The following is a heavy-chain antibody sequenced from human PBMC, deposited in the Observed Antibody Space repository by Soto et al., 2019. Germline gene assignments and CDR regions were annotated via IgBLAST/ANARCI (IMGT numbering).Heavy chain of an antibody. J-gene: IGHJ6*03. CDR3: ARDNPAAILYYYYYYMDV. CDR1: GFTFSSYS. V-gene: IGHV3-21*01. D-gene: IGHD2-2*01. CDR2: ISSSSSYI. Sequence: GGSLRLSCAASGFTFSSYSMNWVRQAPGKGLEWVSSISSSSSYIYYADSVKGRFTNSRDNAKNSLYLQMNSRRAEDTAVYYCARDNPAAILYYYYYYMDVWGKGTTVTVSS.